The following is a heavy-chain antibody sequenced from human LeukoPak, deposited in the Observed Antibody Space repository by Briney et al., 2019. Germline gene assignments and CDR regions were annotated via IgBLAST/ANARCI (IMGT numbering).Heavy chain of an antibody. D-gene: IGHD5/OR15-5a*01. CDR2: ISAYDGNT. CDR1: GYTFTSYG. CDR3: AREAFYDRFFDY. J-gene: IGHJ4*02. V-gene: IGHV1-18*01. Sequence: ASVKVSCKASGYTFTSYGISWVRQAPGQGLEWMGWISAYDGNTNYAQKLQGRVTMTTDTSTSTAYMELRSLRSDDTAVYYCAREAFYDRFFDYWGQGTLVTVSS.